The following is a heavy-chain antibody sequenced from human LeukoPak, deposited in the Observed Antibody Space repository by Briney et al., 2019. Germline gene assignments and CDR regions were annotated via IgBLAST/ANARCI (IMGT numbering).Heavy chain of an antibody. CDR2: IYHSGST. D-gene: IGHD3-10*01. CDR3: ARRGATMVRGVMIDY. J-gene: IGHJ4*02. CDR1: GGSISSSNR. Sequence: SETLSLTCAVSGGSISSSNRWSWVRQPPGKGLEWIGEIYHSGSTNYNPSLKSRVTISVDKSKNQFSLKLSSVTAADTAVYYCARRGATMVRGVMIDYCGQGTLVTVSS. V-gene: IGHV4-4*02.